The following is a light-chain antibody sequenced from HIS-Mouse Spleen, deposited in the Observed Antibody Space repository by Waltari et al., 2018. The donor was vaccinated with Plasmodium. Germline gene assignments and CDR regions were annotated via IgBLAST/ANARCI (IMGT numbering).Light chain of an antibody. CDR1: QSVSSSY. CDR3: QQYNNWSFT. CDR2: GAS. J-gene: IGKJ3*01. Sequence: EIVLTQSPGTLSLSPGERATLSCRASQSVSSSYLAWYQQKPGQAPRLLIYGASTRATGISARFSGSGSGTEFTLTISSLQSEDFAVYYCQQYNNWSFTFGPGTKVDIK. V-gene: IGKV3-15*01.